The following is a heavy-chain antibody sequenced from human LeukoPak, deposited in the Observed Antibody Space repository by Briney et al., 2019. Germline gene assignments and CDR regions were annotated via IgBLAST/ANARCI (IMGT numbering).Heavy chain of an antibody. CDR1: GGSISSYY. CDR3: ASGDFRGGYERTNEY. J-gene: IGHJ4*02. V-gene: IGHV4-4*07. D-gene: IGHD5-12*01. Sequence: SETLSLTCTVSGGSISSYYWSWIRQPAGKGLEWIGRIYTSGSTNYNPSLKSRVTISVDTSENQFSLKLTSVTAADTAVYFCASGDFRGGYERTNEYWGQGTLVTVST. CDR2: IYTSGST.